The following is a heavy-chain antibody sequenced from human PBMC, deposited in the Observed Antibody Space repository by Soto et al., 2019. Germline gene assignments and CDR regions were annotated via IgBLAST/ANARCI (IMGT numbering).Heavy chain of an antibody. CDR2: IIPILGVA. Sequence: SVKVSCKASGGTFSTYTISWVRQAPGQGLEWMGRIIPILGVANYAQKFQGRVTIIADKSTSTAYMELSSLRSEDTAVYYCAREDSCGGECYYNGGDSWGQGKMVTFSS. CDR3: AREDSCGGECYYNGGDS. D-gene: IGHD2-21*01. CDR1: GGTFSTYT. J-gene: IGHJ3*02. V-gene: IGHV1-69*10.